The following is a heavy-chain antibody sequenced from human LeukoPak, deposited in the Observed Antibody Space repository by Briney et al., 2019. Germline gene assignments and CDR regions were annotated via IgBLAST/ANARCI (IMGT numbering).Heavy chain of an antibody. J-gene: IGHJ4*02. CDR2: IHDDGIVT. CDR1: GFTFTAYA. CDR3: ARGRGWVDY. Sequence: GGSLRLSCAASGFTFTAYAMSWFRQTPEKGLEWVANIHDDGIVTHYVDSVKGRFTISRDNARNSVNLQLNSLRVEDTALYYCARGRGWVDYWGQGTLVTISS. V-gene: IGHV3-7*01. D-gene: IGHD3-16*01.